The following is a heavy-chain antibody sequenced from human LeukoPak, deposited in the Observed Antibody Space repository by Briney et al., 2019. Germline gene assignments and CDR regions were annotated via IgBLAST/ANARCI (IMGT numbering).Heavy chain of an antibody. J-gene: IGHJ4*02. CDR2: ISWNSGSI. D-gene: IGHD3-22*01. CDR3: ALSSGYSDFFDY. V-gene: IGHV3-9*01. CDR1: GFTFDDYA. Sequence: GRSLRLSCAASGFTFDDYAMHWVRQAPGKGLEWVSGISWNSGSIGYADSVKGRFTISRDNSKNTLYLQMNSLRAEDTAVYYCALSSGYSDFFDYWGQGTLVTVSS.